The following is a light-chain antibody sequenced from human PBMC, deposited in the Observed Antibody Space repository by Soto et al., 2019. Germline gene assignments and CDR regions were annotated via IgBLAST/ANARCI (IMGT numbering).Light chain of an antibody. V-gene: IGKV3-20*01. CDR1: QSVSSSY. CDR2: GAS. J-gene: IGKJ3*01. Sequence: EIVLTQSPGTLSLSPGERATLSCRASQSVSSSYLAWYQQKPGQAPRLLIYGASSRATGIPDRFSGSGSGTDFTLTISRLEPEAFAVYYCQQYGSSPTFGPGTKWISN. CDR3: QQYGSSPT.